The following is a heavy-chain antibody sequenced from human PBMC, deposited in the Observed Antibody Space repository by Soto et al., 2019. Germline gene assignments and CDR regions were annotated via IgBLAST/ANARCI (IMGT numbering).Heavy chain of an antibody. CDR2: INHSGST. CDR3: ARGRRSRYCSGGSCHNWFDP. J-gene: IGHJ5*02. CDR1: GGSFSGYY. D-gene: IGHD2-15*01. Sequence: SETLSLTCAVYGGSFSGYYWSWIRQPPGKGLEWIGEINHSGSTNYNPSLKSRVTISVDTSKNQFSLKLSSVTAADTAVYYCARGRRSRYCSGGSCHNWFDPWGQGTLVTVSS. V-gene: IGHV4-34*01.